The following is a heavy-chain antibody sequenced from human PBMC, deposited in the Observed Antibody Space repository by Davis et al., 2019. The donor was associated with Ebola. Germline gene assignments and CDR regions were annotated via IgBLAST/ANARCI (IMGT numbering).Heavy chain of an antibody. CDR1: GGSISTGGQY. CDR3: ARSTYSYGYYMDF. D-gene: IGHD5-18*01. J-gene: IGHJ3*01. CDR2: IHYGGST. Sequence: SETLSLTCTVSGGSISTGGQYWSWIRQHPGKGLEWMGYIHYGGSTYYNPSLQSRIIISVDTSKNQFSLKLSSVTAADTAVYYCARSTYSYGYYMDFWGQGTVVTVSS. V-gene: IGHV4-31*03.